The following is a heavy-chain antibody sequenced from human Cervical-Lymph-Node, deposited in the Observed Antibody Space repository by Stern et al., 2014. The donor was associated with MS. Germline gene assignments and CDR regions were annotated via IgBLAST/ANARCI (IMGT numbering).Heavy chain of an antibody. CDR1: GFIFNYYA. Sequence: QDQLVQSGGGVVQPGRSLRLSCAASGFIFNYYAMYWVRQAPGKGLQWVAVISNDGSSRDYADSVKGRFTISRDNSKNPLFLQMNSLRVEDTGVYYRASRYDYGDYIYWGQGTLVTVSS. J-gene: IGHJ4*02. CDR3: ASRYDYGDYIY. V-gene: IGHV3-30*04. CDR2: ISNDGSSR. D-gene: IGHD4-17*01.